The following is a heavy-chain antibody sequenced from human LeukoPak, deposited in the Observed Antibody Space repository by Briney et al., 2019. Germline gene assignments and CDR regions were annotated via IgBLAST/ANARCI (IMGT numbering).Heavy chain of an antibody. CDR3: AMYCSSTSCPKGGGYFDY. V-gene: IGHV4-59*01. J-gene: IGHJ4*02. Sequence: SETLSLTCTVSGGSISSCYWSWIRQPPGKGLEWIGYIYYSGSTNYNPSLKSRVTISVDTSKNQFSLKLSSVTAADTAVYYCAMYCSSTSCPKGGGYFDYWGQGTLVTVSS. D-gene: IGHD2-2*01. CDR2: IYYSGST. CDR1: GGSISSCY.